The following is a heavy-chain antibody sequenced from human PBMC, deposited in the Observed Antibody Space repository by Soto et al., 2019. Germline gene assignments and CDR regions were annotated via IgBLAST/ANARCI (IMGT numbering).Heavy chain of an antibody. J-gene: IGHJ4*02. CDR2: IIPILGIA. V-gene: IGHV1-69*02. CDR3: ARAAGYSYGLDY. CDR1: GGTFSSYT. D-gene: IGHD5-18*01. Sequence: QVPLVQSGAEVKKPGSSVKVSCKASGGTFSSYTISWVRQAPGQGLEWMGRIIPILGIANYAQKFQGRVTITADKSTSTAYMELSSLRSEDTAVYYCARAAGYSYGLDYWGQGTLVTVSS.